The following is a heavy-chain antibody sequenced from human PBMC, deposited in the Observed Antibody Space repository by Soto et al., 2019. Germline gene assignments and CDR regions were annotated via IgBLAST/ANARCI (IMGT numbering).Heavy chain of an antibody. CDR3: ASYSNSSYYFDY. Sequence: PGGSLRLSCAASGFTFSSYAMSWVRQAPGKGLEWVSAISGSGGSTYYADSVKGRFTISRDNSKNTLYLQMNSLRAEDTAVYYCASYSNSSYYFDYWGQGTLVTLSS. D-gene: IGHD4-4*01. CDR1: GFTFSSYA. J-gene: IGHJ4*02. V-gene: IGHV3-23*01. CDR2: ISGSGGST.